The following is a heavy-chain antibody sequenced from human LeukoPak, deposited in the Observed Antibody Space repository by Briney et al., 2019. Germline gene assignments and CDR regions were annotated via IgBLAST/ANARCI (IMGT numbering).Heavy chain of an antibody. CDR1: GFTFSSYA. V-gene: IGHV3-23*01. CDR3: AKVVAAAGTSGNPHYFDY. CDR2: ISGSGGST. J-gene: IGHJ4*02. D-gene: IGHD6-13*01. Sequence: TGGSLRLSCAASGFTFSSYAMSWVRQAPGKGLEWVSAISGSGGSTYYADSVKGRFTISRDNSKNTLYLQMNSLRAEDTAVYYCAKVVAAAGTSGNPHYFDYWGQGTLVTVSS.